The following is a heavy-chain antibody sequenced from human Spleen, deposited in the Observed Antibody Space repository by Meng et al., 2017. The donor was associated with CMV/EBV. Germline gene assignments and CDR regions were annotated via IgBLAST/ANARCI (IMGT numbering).Heavy chain of an antibody. CDR1: GSNSSGSYY. CDR3: ARGIVVVPAALCYFDY. Sequence: GSNSSGSYYWSWIRQHPGKGLEWIGYIYYSRSTYYNPYHKSRVTISVDTSKNQFSLKLSSVTAADTAVYYCARGIVVVPAALCYFDYWGQGTLVTVSS. D-gene: IGHD2-2*01. J-gene: IGHJ4*02. V-gene: IGHV4-31*02. CDR2: IYYSRST.